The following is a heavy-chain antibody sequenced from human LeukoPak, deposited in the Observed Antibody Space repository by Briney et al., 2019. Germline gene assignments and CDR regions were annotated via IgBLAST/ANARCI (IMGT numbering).Heavy chain of an antibody. CDR2: IYYSGST. Sequence: NPSETLSLTCSVSGASVSSGSYYWSWIRQPPGKGLEWIGYIYYSGSTNYNPSLKSRVTISVDTSKNQFSLKLSSVTAADTAVYYCASGIDWLPDYWGQGTLVTVSS. V-gene: IGHV4-61*01. CDR1: GASVSSGSYY. CDR3: ASGIDWLPDY. D-gene: IGHD3-9*01. J-gene: IGHJ4*02.